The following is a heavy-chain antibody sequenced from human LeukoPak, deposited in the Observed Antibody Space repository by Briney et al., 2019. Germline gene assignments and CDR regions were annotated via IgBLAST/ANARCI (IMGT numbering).Heavy chain of an antibody. V-gene: IGHV4-59*12. Sequence: SETLSLTCTVSGGSISSYYWSWIRQPPGKGLEWIGYIYYSGSTNYNPSLKSRVTISVDTSKNQFSLKLSSVTAADTAVYYCARGPRRGIAAAGYYFDYWGQGTLVTVSS. D-gene: IGHD6-13*01. CDR3: ARGPRRGIAAAGYYFDY. CDR1: GGSISSYY. J-gene: IGHJ4*02. CDR2: IYYSGST.